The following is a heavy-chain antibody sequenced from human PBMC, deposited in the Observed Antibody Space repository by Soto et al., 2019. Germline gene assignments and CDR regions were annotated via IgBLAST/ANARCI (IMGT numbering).Heavy chain of an antibody. CDR3: ARGKPMGFDY. CDR2: IYYSGST. CDR1: GGSISSYY. D-gene: IGHD2-8*01. Sequence: SETLSLTCTVSGGSISSYYWSWIRQPPGKGLEWIGYIYYSGSTNYNPSLKSRVTMSVDTSKNQFSLKLSSVTAADTAVYYCARGKPMGFDYWGQGTLVTVSS. J-gene: IGHJ4*02. V-gene: IGHV4-59*12.